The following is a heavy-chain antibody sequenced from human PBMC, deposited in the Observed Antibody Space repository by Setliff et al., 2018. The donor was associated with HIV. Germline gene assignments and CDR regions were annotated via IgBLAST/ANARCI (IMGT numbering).Heavy chain of an antibody. CDR1: GGTFSNYG. D-gene: IGHD3-16*01. J-gene: IGHJ4*02. CDR2: IIPISGTA. Sequence: GASVKVSCKASGGTFSNYGMSWVRQAPGQGLEWMGGIIPISGTANYAQKFQGRVTITTDESTSTAYMELNSLRSEDTAVYYCARSSYYDVNSPFDYWGQGTRVTVSS. CDR3: ARSSYYDVNSPFDY. V-gene: IGHV1-69*05.